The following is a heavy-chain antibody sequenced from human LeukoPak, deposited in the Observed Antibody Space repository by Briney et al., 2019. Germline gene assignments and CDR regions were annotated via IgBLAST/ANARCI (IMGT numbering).Heavy chain of an antibody. CDR1: GFTFNTYA. V-gene: IGHV3-23*01. D-gene: IGHD6-6*01. Sequence: GGSLRLSCAASGFTFNTYAMSWVRQAPWERLQWVSGISDSGGNTYYADSVRGRFTISRDNSKNTLYLQMNSLRAEDTAVYYCARHRSSWLIDYWGQGTLVTVSS. J-gene: IGHJ4*02. CDR2: ISDSGGNT. CDR3: ARHRSSWLIDY.